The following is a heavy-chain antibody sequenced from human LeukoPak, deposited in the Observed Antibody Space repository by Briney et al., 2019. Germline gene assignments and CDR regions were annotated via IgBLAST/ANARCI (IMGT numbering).Heavy chain of an antibody. Sequence: PSETLSLTCTVSGGSISTIPLYWGWIRQPPGRGLEWIGSIYYSGSTYYNPSLKSRVTISVDTSKNQFSLKLSSVTAADTAVYYCARSYSGSLFDYWGQGTLVTVSS. D-gene: IGHD1-26*01. CDR3: ARSYSGSLFDY. CDR2: IYYSGST. CDR1: GGSISTIPLY. J-gene: IGHJ4*02. V-gene: IGHV4-39*01.